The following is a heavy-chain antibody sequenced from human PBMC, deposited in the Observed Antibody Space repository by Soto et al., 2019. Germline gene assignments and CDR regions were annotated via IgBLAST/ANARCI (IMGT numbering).Heavy chain of an antibody. J-gene: IGHJ6*02. CDR1: GVPISNGGYY. Sequence: SATLSLTRTFSGVPISNGGYYCSWIRHHSGKDLYWIGYIYYSGSTFYNPSLRSRVTMSVDTSKNQFSLRVRSVTAADTAVYYCARANARYSSSWPISYYYGMDVWGQGTTVTVSS. D-gene: IGHD6-13*01. V-gene: IGHV4-31*03. CDR2: IYYSGST. CDR3: ARANARYSSSWPISYYYGMDV.